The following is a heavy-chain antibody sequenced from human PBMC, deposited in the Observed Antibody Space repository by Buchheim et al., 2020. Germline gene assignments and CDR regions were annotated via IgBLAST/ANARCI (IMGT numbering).Heavy chain of an antibody. CDR1: GGSISSSSYY. CDR3: ARGGDILTGYNWFDP. J-gene: IGHJ5*02. V-gene: IGHV4-39*01. CDR2: IDYSGST. D-gene: IGHD3-9*01. Sequence: QLQLQESGPGLVKPSETLSLTCTVSGGSISSSSYYWGWIRQPPGKGLEWIGSIDYSGSTYYNPSLKSRVTISVDTSKNQFSLKLSSVTAADTAVYYCARGGDILTGYNWFDPWGQGTL.